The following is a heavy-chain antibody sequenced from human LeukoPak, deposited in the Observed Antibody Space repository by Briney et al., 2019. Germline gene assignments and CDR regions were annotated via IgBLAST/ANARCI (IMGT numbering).Heavy chain of an antibody. CDR3: AKDRFIVVVPAAMPFSY. J-gene: IGHJ4*02. V-gene: IGHV3-23*01. D-gene: IGHD2-2*01. Sequence: GSLRLSCAASGFTFSSYAMSWVRQAPGKGLEWVSAISGSGGSTYYADSVKGRFTISRDNSKNTLYLQMNSLRAEDTAVYYCAKDRFIVVVPAAMPFSYWGQGTLVTVSS. CDR2: ISGSGGST. CDR1: GFTFSSYA.